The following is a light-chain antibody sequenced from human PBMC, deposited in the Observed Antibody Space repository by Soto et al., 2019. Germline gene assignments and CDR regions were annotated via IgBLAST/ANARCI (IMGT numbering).Light chain of an antibody. CDR3: SAYTSSSTADVV. CDR2: DVS. J-gene: IGLJ2*01. CDR1: SSDVGGYNY. Sequence: QSALTQPASVSGSPGQWITISCTGTSSDVGGYNYVSWYQQHPGKAPKLMIYDVSNRPSGVSNRFSGSKSGNTASLTISGLQAEDEADYYCSAYTSSSTADVVFGGGTKLTVL. V-gene: IGLV2-14*01.